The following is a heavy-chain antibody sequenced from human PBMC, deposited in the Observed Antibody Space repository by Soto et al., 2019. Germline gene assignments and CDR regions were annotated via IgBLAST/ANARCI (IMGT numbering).Heavy chain of an antibody. CDR3: ARDTGDGTFDF. J-gene: IGHJ4*02. CDR1: GFTFSSYA. V-gene: IGHV1-3*01. Sequence: SVKVSCKASGFTFSSYAMHWVRQAPGQRLEWMGWINAGYGNTKSSQKFQDRVTISRDTSASTAYMELTSLRSEDTAVYYCARDTGDGTFDFWGQGTLVTVSS. CDR2: INAGYGNT. D-gene: IGHD7-27*01.